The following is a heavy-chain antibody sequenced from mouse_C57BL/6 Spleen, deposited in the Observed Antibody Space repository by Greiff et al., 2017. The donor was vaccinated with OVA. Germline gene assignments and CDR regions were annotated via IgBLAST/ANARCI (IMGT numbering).Heavy chain of an antibody. V-gene: IGHV1-18*01. CDR3: ARHYSSSWFAY. D-gene: IGHD1-1*01. CDR1: GYTFTDSN. CDR2: INPNNGGT. Sequence: EVQLQQSGPELVKPGASVKIPCKASGYTFTDSNMDWVKQSHGKSLEWIGDINPNNGGTIYNQKFKGKATLTVDKSSSTAYMELRSLTSEDTAVYYCARHYSSSWFAYWGQGTLVTVSA. J-gene: IGHJ3*01.